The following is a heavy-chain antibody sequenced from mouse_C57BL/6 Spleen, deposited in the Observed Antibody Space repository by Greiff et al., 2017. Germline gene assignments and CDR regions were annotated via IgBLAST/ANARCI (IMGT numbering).Heavy chain of an antibody. Sequence: EVQVVESGGGLVQPGGSLSLSCAASGFTFTDYYMSWVRQPPGKALEWLGFISNKANGYTTAYSASVKGRFTISRDNSQSILYLQMNALSAEDSATYYWAGYDYGDYWGQGTSVTVSS. CDR3: AGYDYGDY. CDR1: GFTFTDYY. D-gene: IGHD1-1*01. V-gene: IGHV7-3*01. J-gene: IGHJ4*01. CDR2: ISNKANGYTT.